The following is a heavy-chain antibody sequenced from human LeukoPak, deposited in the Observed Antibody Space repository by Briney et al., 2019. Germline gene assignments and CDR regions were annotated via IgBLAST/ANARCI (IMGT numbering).Heavy chain of an antibody. CDR3: ARVLNWGYDY. Sequence: GGSLRLSCAASGFTFSSYAMSWVRQAPGKGLEWVSSISGSGGSTYYADSVKGRFTISRENAKNSLYLQMNSLRAGDTAVYYCARVLNWGYDYWGQGTLVTVSS. CDR2: ISGSGGST. V-gene: IGHV3-23*01. D-gene: IGHD7-27*01. CDR1: GFTFSSYA. J-gene: IGHJ4*02.